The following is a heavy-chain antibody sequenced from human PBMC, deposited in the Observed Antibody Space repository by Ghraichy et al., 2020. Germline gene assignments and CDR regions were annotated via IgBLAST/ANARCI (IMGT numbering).Heavy chain of an antibody. J-gene: IGHJ4*02. CDR2: IYNGGNT. Sequence: GGSLRLSCAASGFSVSSNYMSWVRQAPGKGLEWVAIIYNGGNTYYTDSVKGRFTISRDNSKNTLYLQMNSLRAEDTAVYYCERWEAPLDHWGQGTLVTVSS. CDR1: GFSVSSNY. CDR3: ERWEAPLDH. V-gene: IGHV3-53*01. D-gene: IGHD1-26*01.